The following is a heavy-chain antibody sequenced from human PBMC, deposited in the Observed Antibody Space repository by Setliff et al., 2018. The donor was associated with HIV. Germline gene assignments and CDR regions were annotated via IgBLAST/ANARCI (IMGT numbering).Heavy chain of an antibody. J-gene: IGHJ4*02. V-gene: IGHV1-2*02. CDR1: GYTVTGYY. CDR2: INPNSGET. Sequence: ASVQVSCKASGYTVTGYYMHWVRQAPGRGLEWMGWINPNSGETNYAQKFQGRVTMTRDTSINTVYMELSSLTSDDTALYYCARQDIPTGYYLFDYWGQGTQVTVSS. CDR3: ARQDIPTGYYLFDY. D-gene: IGHD3-9*01.